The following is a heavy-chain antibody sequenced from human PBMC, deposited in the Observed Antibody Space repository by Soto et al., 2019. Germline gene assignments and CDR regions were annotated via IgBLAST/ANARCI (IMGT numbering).Heavy chain of an antibody. CDR1: GGSISSGGYS. D-gene: IGHD2-21*02. J-gene: IGHJ4*02. CDR2: IYHSGST. CDR3: ARAMGYCGGDCYTIFDY. Sequence: SETLSLTCAVSGGSISSGGYSWSWIRQPPGKDLEWIGYIYHSGSTYYNPSLKSRVTISVDRSKNQFSLKLSSVTAADTAVYYCARAMGYCGGDCYTIFDYWGQGTLVTVSS. V-gene: IGHV4-30-2*01.